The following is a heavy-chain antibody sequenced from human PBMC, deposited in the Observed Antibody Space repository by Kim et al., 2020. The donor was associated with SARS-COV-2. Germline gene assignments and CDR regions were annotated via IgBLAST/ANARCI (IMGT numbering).Heavy chain of an antibody. CDR3: ASTYSSNYVDWFDP. J-gene: IGHJ5*02. CDR2: MYYSGST. D-gene: IGHD6-13*01. CDR1: GGSISSYY. V-gene: IGHV4-59*01. Sequence: SETLSLTCTVSGGSISSYYWSWIRQPPGKGLEWIGYMYYSGSTNYNPSLKSRVTISVDTSKNQFSLKLSSVTAADTAVYYCASTYSSNYVDWFDPWGQGTLVTVSS.